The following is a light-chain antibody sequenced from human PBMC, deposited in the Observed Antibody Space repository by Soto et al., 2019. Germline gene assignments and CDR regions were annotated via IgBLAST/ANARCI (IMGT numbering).Light chain of an antibody. CDR3: QQYSNWPSWT. Sequence: EILMTQSPATLSVSPGQRATVSCRASQSVSSNLDWYQQKPGQAPRLLIYGASTRATGIPARFSGSGSGTEFTLTISSLQSEDFAVYYCQQYSNWPSWTFGQGTKVEIK. J-gene: IGKJ1*01. V-gene: IGKV3-15*01. CDR1: QSVSSN. CDR2: GAS.